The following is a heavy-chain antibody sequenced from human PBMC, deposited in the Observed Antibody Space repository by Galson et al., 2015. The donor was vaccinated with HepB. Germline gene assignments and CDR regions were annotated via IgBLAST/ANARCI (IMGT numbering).Heavy chain of an antibody. J-gene: IGHJ5*02. V-gene: IGHV4-39*01. CDR3: ARPIIAAAGPLDRGYWFDP. Sequence: ETLSLTCTVSGGSISSSSYYWGWIRQPPGKGLEWIGSIYYSGSTYYNPSLKSRVTISVDTSKNQFSLKLSSVTAADTAVYYCARPIIAAAGPLDRGYWFDPWGQGTLVTVSS. D-gene: IGHD6-13*01. CDR1: GGSISSSSYY. CDR2: IYYSGST.